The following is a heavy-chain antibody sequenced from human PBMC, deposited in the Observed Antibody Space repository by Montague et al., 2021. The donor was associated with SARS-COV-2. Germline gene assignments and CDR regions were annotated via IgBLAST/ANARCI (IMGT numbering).Heavy chain of an antibody. CDR1: GDSVSSNDAA. D-gene: IGHD2-15*01. CDR2: TYYRSTWYN. CDR3: AKLGYCRGGACFRGGFEF. Sequence: CAISGDSVSSNDAAWNWIRQSPSRGLEWLGRTYYRSTWYNDYAVSVTGRITINPDTSQNQLSLTLASVTAADTAVYYCAKLGYCRGGACFRGGFEFWGQGILVPVSS. V-gene: IGHV6-1*01. J-gene: IGHJ4*02.